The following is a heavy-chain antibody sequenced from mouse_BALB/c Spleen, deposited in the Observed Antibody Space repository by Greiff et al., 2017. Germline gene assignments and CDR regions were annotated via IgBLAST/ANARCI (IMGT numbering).Heavy chain of an antibody. Sequence: EVKLMESGPGLVKPSQSLSLTCTVTGYSITSDYAWNWIRQFPGNKLEWMGYISYSGSTSYNPSLKSRISITRDTSKNQFFLQLNSVTTEDTDTYYCARWDYGSSLYFDYWGQGTTLTVSS. J-gene: IGHJ2*01. CDR2: ISYSGST. D-gene: IGHD1-1*01. CDR1: GYSITSDYA. V-gene: IGHV3-2*02. CDR3: ARWDYGSSLYFDY.